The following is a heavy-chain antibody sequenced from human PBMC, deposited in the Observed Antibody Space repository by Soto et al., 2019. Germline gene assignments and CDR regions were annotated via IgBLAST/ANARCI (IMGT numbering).Heavy chain of an antibody. Sequence: PSETLSLTCSISGASIGSGDDYWTWIRQPAGKGLECIGYISDSGSTFYNPSLRSRLTIALDTSKNHFSLKLNSVSAADTAVYYCAKDQPPEFDPWGQGTLVTVSS. CDR3: AKDQPPEFDP. V-gene: IGHV4-30-4*08. CDR1: GASIGSGDDY. CDR2: ISDSGST. D-gene: IGHD2-2*01. J-gene: IGHJ5*02.